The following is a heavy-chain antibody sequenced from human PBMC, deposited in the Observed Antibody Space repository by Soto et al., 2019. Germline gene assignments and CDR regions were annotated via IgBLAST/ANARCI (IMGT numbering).Heavy chain of an antibody. CDR1: GYPFTHYG. CDR3: ARDQSFDRTYYYGIDV. Sequence: QVQLVQSGAEVKMPGASVRVSCKSSGYPFTHYGITWIRQAPGQGHEWMGWISPFNGNTNYGQTVQGRVTLTTETSTSTVYMELRSLRSDDTAVYYCARDQSFDRTYYYGIDVWGQGTTVTVSS. J-gene: IGHJ6*02. V-gene: IGHV1-18*01. CDR2: ISPFNGNT.